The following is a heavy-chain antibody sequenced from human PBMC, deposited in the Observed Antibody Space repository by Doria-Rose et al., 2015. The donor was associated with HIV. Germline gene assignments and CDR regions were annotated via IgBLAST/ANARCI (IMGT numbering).Heavy chain of an antibody. V-gene: IGHV4-4*09. CDR3: ARFRPSRGIYYSLDV. CDR2: IHSSGST. Sequence: VQLQESGPGLVKPAETLSLTCTVSGGSISSYYWNWIRQPPGKGLEWIGYIHSSGSTHYNSSRKSRVTISIDTSKTQFSLKLSSGTAADTVVYYCARFRPSRGIYYSLDVWGKGTTVTVSS. CDR1: GGSISSYY. D-gene: IGHD3-10*01. J-gene: IGHJ6*03.